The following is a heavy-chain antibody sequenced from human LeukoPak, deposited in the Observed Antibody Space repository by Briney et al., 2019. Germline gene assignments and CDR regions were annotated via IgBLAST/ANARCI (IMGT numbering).Heavy chain of an antibody. J-gene: IGHJ4*02. CDR1: GFTFTSYA. CDR2: ISGSGGRT. CDR3: AKVGYYDILTGPDY. Sequence: PGGSLRLSCAASGFTFTSYAMNWVRQAPGKGLEWVSFISGSGGRTYYADSVRGRFTISRDTSKDTLYLQMNSLRAEDTAVYYCAKVGYYDILTGPDYWGQGTLVIVSS. V-gene: IGHV3-23*01. D-gene: IGHD3-9*01.